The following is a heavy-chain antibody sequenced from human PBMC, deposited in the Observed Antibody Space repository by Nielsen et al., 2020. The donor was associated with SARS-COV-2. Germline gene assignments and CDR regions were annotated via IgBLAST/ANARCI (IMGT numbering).Heavy chain of an antibody. CDR2: IYFRGNT. D-gene: IGHD1-1*01. Sequence: WIRQPPGKGLEWIGHIYFRGNTYYNPSLKSRATMSVDTSKNQFSLNLTSVIAADTAVYYCARCSWYNWNGGWFDPWGQGTLVTVSS. CDR3: ARCSWYNWNGGWFDP. J-gene: IGHJ5*02. V-gene: IGHV4-31*02.